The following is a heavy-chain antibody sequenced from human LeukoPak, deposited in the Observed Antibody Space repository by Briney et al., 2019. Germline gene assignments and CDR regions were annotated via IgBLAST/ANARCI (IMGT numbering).Heavy chain of an antibody. CDR3: ARGEGGYCSGGSCNGGAFDI. J-gene: IGHJ3*02. V-gene: IGHV4-59*01. Sequence: SETLSLTCTVSGGSISSYYWSWIRQPPGKGLEWIGYIYYSGSTNYNPSLKSRVTISVDTSKNQFSLKLSSVTAADTAVYYCARGEGGYCSGGSCNGGAFDIWGQGTMVTVSS. D-gene: IGHD2-15*01. CDR1: GGSISSYY. CDR2: IYYSGST.